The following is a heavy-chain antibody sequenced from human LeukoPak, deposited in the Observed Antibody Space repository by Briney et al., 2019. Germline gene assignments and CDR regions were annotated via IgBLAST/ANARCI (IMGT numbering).Heavy chain of an antibody. V-gene: IGHV3-30*18. CDR2: ISYDGSNK. CDR3: AKVSPPIAAAGHFDY. CDR1: GFTFSSYG. D-gene: IGHD6-13*01. J-gene: IGHJ4*02. Sequence: GGSLRLSCAASGFTFSSYGMHWVRQAPGKGLEWVAVISYDGSNKYYADSVKGRFTISRDNSKNTLYLQMNSLRAEDTAVYYCAKVSPPIAAAGHFDYGGQETLVTVSS.